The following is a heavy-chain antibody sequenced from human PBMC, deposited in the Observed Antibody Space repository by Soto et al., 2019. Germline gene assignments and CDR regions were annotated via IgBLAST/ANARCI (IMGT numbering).Heavy chain of an antibody. D-gene: IGHD6-19*01. J-gene: IGHJ4*02. CDR3: SRCGTRIAVVGTGLDN. CDR2: IYYSGST. CDR1: AGSNRMYI. V-gene: IGHV4-59*01. Sequence: LSLSCTGAAGSNRMYISGGIRPLQEKGLEWIGYIYYSGSTNYNPSLKSRVTISVDTSKNQFSLKLSSVTAADSDFCCCSRCGTRIAVVGTGLDNWGQGTLVTVSS.